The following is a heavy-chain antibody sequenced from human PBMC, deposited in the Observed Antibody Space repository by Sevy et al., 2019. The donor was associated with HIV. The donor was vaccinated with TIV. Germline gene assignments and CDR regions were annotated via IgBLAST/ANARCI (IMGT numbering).Heavy chain of an antibody. Sequence: GSLILSCAASGFTFTSYAMHWVRQAPGKGLEWVALISYDGSNKYYADSVKGRFTISRDNSKNTLYLQMKSLRGEDTAVYYCATNTPRYYSDYWGQGTLVTVSS. J-gene: IGHJ4*02. CDR3: ATNTPRYYSDY. D-gene: IGHD3-10*01. CDR1: GFTFTSYA. V-gene: IGHV3-30-3*01. CDR2: ISYDGSNK.